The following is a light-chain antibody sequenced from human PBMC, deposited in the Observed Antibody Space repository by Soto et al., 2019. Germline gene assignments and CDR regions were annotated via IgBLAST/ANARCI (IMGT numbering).Light chain of an antibody. Sequence: DIQMTQSPSSLSASIGDRVTITCQASQNITKNLSWYQQKPGKAPNLLIYHASKVAKGVTSRFSESGSGTDFSFIITSLQREDLATYYCQQYYGLPPLTFGQGTRLEIK. CDR2: HAS. CDR3: QQYYGLPPLT. CDR1: QNITKN. J-gene: IGKJ5*01. V-gene: IGKV1-33*01.